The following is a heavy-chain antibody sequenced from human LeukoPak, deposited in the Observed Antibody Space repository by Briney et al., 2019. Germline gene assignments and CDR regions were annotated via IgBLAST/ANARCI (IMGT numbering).Heavy chain of an antibody. CDR2: INHSGST. J-gene: IGHJ3*02. V-gene: IGHV4-34*01. D-gene: IGHD2-2*01. Sequence: SETLSLTCAVYVGSFSGYYWTWIRQPPGKGLEWIGEINHSGSTTYNPSLKSRVTISVDTSKNQFSLKLSSVTAADTAVYYCARSYCCSTSCRKGDAFDIWGQGTMVTVSS. CDR3: ARSYCCSTSCRKGDAFDI. CDR1: VGSFSGYY.